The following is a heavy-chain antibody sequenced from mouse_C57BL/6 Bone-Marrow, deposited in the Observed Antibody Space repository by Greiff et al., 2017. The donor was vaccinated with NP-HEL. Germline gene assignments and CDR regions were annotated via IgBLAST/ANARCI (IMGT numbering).Heavy chain of an antibody. J-gene: IGHJ4*01. CDR3: VRHLLSAMDY. D-gene: IGHD2-1*01. Sequence: EVKLVESGGGLVQPKGSLKLSCAASGFSFNTYAMNWVRQAPGKGLEWVARIRSKSNNYATYYADSVKDRFTISRDDSESMLYLQMNNLKTEDTAMYYCVRHLLSAMDYWGQGTSVTVSS. V-gene: IGHV10-1*01. CDR1: GFSFNTYA. CDR2: IRSKSNNYAT.